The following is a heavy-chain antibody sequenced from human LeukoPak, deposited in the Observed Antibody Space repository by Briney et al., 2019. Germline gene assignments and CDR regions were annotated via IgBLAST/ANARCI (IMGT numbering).Heavy chain of an antibody. Sequence: PSETLSLTCTVSGGSISSYYWSWIRQPAGKGLEWIGRIYTSGSTNYNPSLKSRVTMSVDTSKNQFSLKLSSVTAADTAAYYCARGGYYYDSSGPYYFDYWGQGTLVTVSS. D-gene: IGHD3-22*01. CDR3: ARGGYYYDSSGPYYFDY. J-gene: IGHJ4*02. V-gene: IGHV4-4*07. CDR2: IYTSGST. CDR1: GGSISSYY.